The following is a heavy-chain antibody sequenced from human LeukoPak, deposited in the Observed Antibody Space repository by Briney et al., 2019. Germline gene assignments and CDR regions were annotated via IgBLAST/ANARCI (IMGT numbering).Heavy chain of an antibody. V-gene: IGHV4-59*01. Sequence: PSVTLSLTCAVSGGSINTYYWAWIRQPPGKGLEWFGYLDYDGNTNYNPSLKGRVTISVDTSKTQLSLNLASVTAEDTAVYYCARDRGATQNQINWFDPWGQGTLSPSPQ. CDR1: GGSINTYY. D-gene: IGHD1-26*01. J-gene: IGHJ5*02. CDR3: ARDRGATQNQINWFDP. CDR2: LDYDGNT.